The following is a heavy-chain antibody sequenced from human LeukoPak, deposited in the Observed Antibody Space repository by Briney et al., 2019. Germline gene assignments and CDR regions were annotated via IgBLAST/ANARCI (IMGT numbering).Heavy chain of an antibody. CDR3: AKVGAWELQRVFEN. J-gene: IGHJ4*02. CDR1: GFTFSSYW. V-gene: IGHV3-7*01. Sequence: PGGSLRLSCEVSGFTFSSYWMTWARRIPGKGLEWVANINRDGSEQLYVESVKGRFTISRDNGRNSLYLQMDSLRVDDTAVYYCAKVGAWELQRVFENWGQGTLVTVSS. CDR2: INRDGSEQ. D-gene: IGHD1-26*01.